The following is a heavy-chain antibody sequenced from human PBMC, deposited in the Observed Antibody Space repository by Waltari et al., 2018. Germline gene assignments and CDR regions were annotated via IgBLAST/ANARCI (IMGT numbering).Heavy chain of an antibody. D-gene: IGHD3-10*01. CDR1: GYTFTDYY. Sequence: EVQLLQAGTELKKPGTTVKISCQVSGYTFTDYYIQWVQQAPGNGPQWMGLVDPEDGETIYAEKFQGRVTITADTSTDTAYMELSSLRSEDTAVYYCATALGDRSSASRAFDIWGLGTMITVSS. CDR2: VDPEDGET. J-gene: IGHJ3*02. V-gene: IGHV1-69-2*01. CDR3: ATALGDRSSASRAFDI.